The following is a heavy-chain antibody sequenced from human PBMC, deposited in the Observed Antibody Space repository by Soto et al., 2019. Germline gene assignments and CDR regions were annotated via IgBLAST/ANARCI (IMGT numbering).Heavy chain of an antibody. CDR2: IYYSGST. D-gene: IGHD1-26*01. Sequence: SETLSLTCTVSGGSTSSSSYYWGWIRQPPGKGLEWIGSIYYSGSTYYNPSLKSRVTISVDTSKNQFSLKLSSVTAADTAVYYCARTRGANYYYYYYGMDVWGQGTTVTVSS. J-gene: IGHJ6*02. CDR1: GGSTSSSSYY. CDR3: ARTRGANYYYYYYGMDV. V-gene: IGHV4-39*01.